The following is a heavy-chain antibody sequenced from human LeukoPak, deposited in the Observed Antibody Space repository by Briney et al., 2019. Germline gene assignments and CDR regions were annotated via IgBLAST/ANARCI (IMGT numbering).Heavy chain of an antibody. CDR2: IFDIGSI. V-gene: IGHV4-59*01. Sequence: PSETLSLTCTVPGGSISDDSWTWIPHPPGEGLGWIGSIFDIGSITYNPSLRSRLTISVETSKNQISLKLSSVTAADTAVYFCARAASGDRYGGYANDRYYFDRWGQGTLVTVSS. J-gene: IGHJ4*02. CDR1: GGSISDDS. CDR3: ARAASGDRYGGYANDRYYFDR. D-gene: IGHD5-12*01.